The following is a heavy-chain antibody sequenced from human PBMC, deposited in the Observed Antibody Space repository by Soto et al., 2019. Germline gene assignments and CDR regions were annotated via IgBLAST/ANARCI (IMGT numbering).Heavy chain of an antibody. CDR1: GYTFTSYG. D-gene: IGHD2-15*01. CDR2: ISAYNGNT. J-gene: IGHJ4*02. Sequence: ASVKVSCKASGYTFTSYGISWVRQAPGQGLEWMGWISAYNGNTNYAQKLQGRVTMTTDTSTSTAYMELRSLRSDDTAVYYCARDRHLGYCSGGSCYNLIKFDYRGQGTLVTVSS. CDR3: ARDRHLGYCSGGSCYNLIKFDY. V-gene: IGHV1-18*01.